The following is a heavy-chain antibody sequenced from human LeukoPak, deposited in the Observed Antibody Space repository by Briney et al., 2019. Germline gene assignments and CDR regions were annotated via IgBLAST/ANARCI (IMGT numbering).Heavy chain of an antibody. CDR1: GGSISSNSYY. D-gene: IGHD3-3*01. CDR3: ARGYSYYDFWSGYSVYMDV. V-gene: IGHV4-39*01. J-gene: IGHJ6*03. Sequence: SETLSLTCAVSGGSISSNSYYWGWIRQPPGKGLEWIGSIYYSGSTYYNPSLKSRVTISVDTSKNQFSLKLSSVTAADTAVYYCARGYSYYDFWSGYSVYMDVWGKGTTVTVSS. CDR2: IYYSGST.